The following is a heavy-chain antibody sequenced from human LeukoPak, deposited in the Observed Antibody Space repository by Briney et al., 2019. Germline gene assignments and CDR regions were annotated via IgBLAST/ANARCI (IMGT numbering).Heavy chain of an antibody. J-gene: IGHJ3*02. CDR2: IYYSGST. D-gene: IGHD3-22*01. CDR3: ARRQSVYYYDSSGYNAFDI. Sequence: PSETLSLTCTVSGGSISSYYWSWIRQPPGKGLEWIGYIYYSGSTNYNPSLKSRVTISVDTSKNQFSLKLSSVTAADTAVYYCARRQSVYYYDSSGYNAFDIWGQGTMVTVSS. CDR1: GGSISSYY. V-gene: IGHV4-59*01.